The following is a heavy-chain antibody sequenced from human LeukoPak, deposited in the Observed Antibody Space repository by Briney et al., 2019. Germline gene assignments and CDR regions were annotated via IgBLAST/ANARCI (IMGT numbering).Heavy chain of an antibody. V-gene: IGHV4-59*01. D-gene: IGHD5-12*01. Sequence: SETLSLTCTVSGGSISTYYWSWIRQPPGKGLEWIGYNSYFGSASYNPSLKSRVTISVDTSKNQFSLKLSSVTAADTAVYYCARDTPGGYDFWWFDPWGQGTLVTVSS. CDR3: ARDTPGGYDFWWFDP. CDR1: GGSISTYY. J-gene: IGHJ5*02. CDR2: NSYFGSA.